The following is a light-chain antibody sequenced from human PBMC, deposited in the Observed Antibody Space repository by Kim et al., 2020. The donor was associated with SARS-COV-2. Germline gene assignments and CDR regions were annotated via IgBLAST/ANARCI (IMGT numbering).Light chain of an antibody. Sequence: SASLGAGVTNSCRASQDIVNYLSWYQQKPGKAPKLLIFGASSLQSGVPSRFRGSGSGTDFTLTISGLQSEDFATYYCQQSHSSPVTFGQGTKLEI. V-gene: IGKV1-39*01. CDR1: QDIVNY. J-gene: IGKJ2*01. CDR2: GAS. CDR3: QQSHSSPVT.